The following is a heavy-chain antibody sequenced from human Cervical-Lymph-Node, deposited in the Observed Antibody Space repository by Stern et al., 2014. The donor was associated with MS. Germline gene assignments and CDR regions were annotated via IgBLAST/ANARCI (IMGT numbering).Heavy chain of an antibody. CDR3: ARGAVGALPTFIGGIFDP. Sequence: VQLVESGGGVVQPGRSLRLSCVASGFTFSAYGMHWVRQAPGKGLEWVAVISHDGNKKYHADSVKGRFTISRDNSKNTLFLQMNSLRVEDTAVYYCARGAVGALPTFIGGIFDPWGQGSMVTVSS. D-gene: IGHD2/OR15-2a*01. V-gene: IGHV3-30*03. J-gene: IGHJ5*02. CDR2: ISHDGNKK. CDR1: GFTFSAYG.